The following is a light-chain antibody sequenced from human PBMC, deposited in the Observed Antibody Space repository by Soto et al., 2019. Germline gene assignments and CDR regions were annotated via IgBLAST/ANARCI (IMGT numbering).Light chain of an antibody. CDR1: QGISSY. V-gene: IGKV1-9*01. CDR2: AAS. Sequence: DIQLTQSPSFLSASVGDRVTITCRASQGISSYLAWYQQKPGKAPKLLIYAASTLQSGVPSRFSGSGSGTDFTLTISGLKREDYATCVGERLNFYHVPFAGGTKVDIK. CDR3: ERLNFYHVP. J-gene: IGKJ4*01.